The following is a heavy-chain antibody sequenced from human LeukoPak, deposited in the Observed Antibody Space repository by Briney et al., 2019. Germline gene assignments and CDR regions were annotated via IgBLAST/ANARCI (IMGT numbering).Heavy chain of an antibody. CDR1: GFTFSSYS. CDR3: ARDFLYSNFNAFDI. D-gene: IGHD4-11*01. CDR2: ISSSSSYI. J-gene: IGHJ3*02. Sequence: PGGSLRLSCAASGFTFSSYSMNWVRQAPGKGLEWVSSISSSSSYIYYADSMKGRFTISRDNAKNSLSLQMNSLRAEDTAVYYCARDFLYSNFNAFDIWGQGTMVTVSS. V-gene: IGHV3-21*01.